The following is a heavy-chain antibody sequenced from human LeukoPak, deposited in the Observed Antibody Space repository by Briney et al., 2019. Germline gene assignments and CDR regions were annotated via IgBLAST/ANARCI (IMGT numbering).Heavy chain of an antibody. J-gene: IGHJ6*03. V-gene: IGHV1-46*01. Sequence: GASVKVSCKASGYTFTSYYMHWVRQAPGQGLEWMGIINPSGGSTSYAQRFQGRVTMTRDTSTSTVYMELSSLRSEDTALYYCAKDRTYYDFWSGYYDYYMDVWGKGTTVTVSS. D-gene: IGHD3-3*01. CDR3: AKDRTYYDFWSGYYDYYMDV. CDR1: GYTFTSYY. CDR2: INPSGGST.